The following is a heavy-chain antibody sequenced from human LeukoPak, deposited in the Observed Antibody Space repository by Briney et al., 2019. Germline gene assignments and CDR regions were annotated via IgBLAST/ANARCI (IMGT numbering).Heavy chain of an antibody. CDR3: ARMLGYCSGGSCRGFDY. CDR2: INNSGSS. V-gene: IGHV4-34*01. Sequence: PSETLSLTCAVYSGSFSGYYWNWIRQPPGKGLEWIGEINNSGSSNYNPSLKSRVTISVDTSKNQFSLKLSSVTAADTAVYYCARMLGYCSGGSCRGFDYWGQGTLVTVSS. J-gene: IGHJ4*02. D-gene: IGHD2-15*01. CDR1: SGSFSGYY.